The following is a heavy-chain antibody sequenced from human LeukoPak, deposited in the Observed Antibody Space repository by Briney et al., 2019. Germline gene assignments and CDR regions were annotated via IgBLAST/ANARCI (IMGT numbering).Heavy chain of an antibody. CDR3: ARGADSSSSADY. J-gene: IGHJ4*02. CDR1: GGSFSGYY. V-gene: IGHV4-34*01. Sequence: SETLSLTCAVYGGSFSGYYWSWIRQPPGKGLEWIGEINHSGSTNYNPSLKSRVTISVDTSKNQFSLKLSSVTAADTAVYYCARGADSSSSADYWGQGTLVTVSS. D-gene: IGHD6-6*01. CDR2: INHSGST.